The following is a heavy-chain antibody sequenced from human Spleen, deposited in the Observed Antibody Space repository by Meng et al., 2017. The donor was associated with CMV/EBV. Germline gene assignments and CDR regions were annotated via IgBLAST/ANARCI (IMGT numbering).Heavy chain of an antibody. CDR1: GYTFTSYG. D-gene: IGHD3-3*01. J-gene: IGHJ4*02. Sequence: ASVKVSCKASGYTFTSYGITWVRQAPGQGLEWMGWINPDNGDTNYAQKVQGRVTMTTDRFTSTAYMDLRSLRSDDTGVYYCARRYEFWSGVFDYWGQGTLVTVSS. V-gene: IGHV1-18*01. CDR2: INPDNGDT. CDR3: ARRYEFWSGVFDY.